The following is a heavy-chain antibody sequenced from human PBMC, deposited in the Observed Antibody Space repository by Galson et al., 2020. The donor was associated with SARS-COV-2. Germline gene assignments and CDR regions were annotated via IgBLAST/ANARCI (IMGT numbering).Heavy chain of an antibody. CDR1: GYSFTSYW. CDR3: ARGGLYYYDGSGPFDY. CDR2: LYPGDSDT. J-gene: IGHJ4*02. V-gene: IGHV5-51*01. D-gene: IGHD3-22*01. Sequence: GESLKISCKGSGYSFTSYWIGWVRQMPGKGLEWMGILYPGDSDTRYSPPFQGPVTIPADKSISTAYLQWSSLKASDTAMYYCARGGLYYYDGSGPFDYWGQGTLVTVST.